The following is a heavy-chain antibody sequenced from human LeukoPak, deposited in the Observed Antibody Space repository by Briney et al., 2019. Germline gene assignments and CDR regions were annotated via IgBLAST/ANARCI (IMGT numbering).Heavy chain of an antibody. Sequence: GGSLRLSCAASGFTFSSYSMNWVRQAPGKGLEWLSYISSSSTTIYYADSVKGRFTISRDNAKNSLYLQMNSLRAEDTAVYYCARVYTTSSNWYGDFDYWGQGTLVTVSS. V-gene: IGHV3-48*01. J-gene: IGHJ4*02. CDR1: GFTFSSYS. D-gene: IGHD6-13*01. CDR2: ISSSSTTI. CDR3: ARVYTTSSNWYGDFDY.